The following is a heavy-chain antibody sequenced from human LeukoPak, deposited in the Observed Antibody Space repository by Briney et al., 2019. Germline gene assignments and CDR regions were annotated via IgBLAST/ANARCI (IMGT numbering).Heavy chain of an antibody. CDR2: ISDSGAAT. J-gene: IGHJ4*02. Sequence: GRSLRLSCAASGFTFSSYAMHWVRQAPGKGLEWVSTISDSGAATHYADSVKGRFTISRDNSKNTLYLQMNSLRAEDTAVYNCAKDKGINGAEVFDYWGQGTLVTVSS. CDR3: AKDKGINGAEVFDY. D-gene: IGHD7-27*01. CDR1: GFTFSSYA. V-gene: IGHV3-23*01.